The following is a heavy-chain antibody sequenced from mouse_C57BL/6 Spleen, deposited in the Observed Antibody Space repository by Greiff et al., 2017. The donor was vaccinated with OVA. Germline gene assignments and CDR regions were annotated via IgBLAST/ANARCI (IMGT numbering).Heavy chain of an antibody. V-gene: IGHV2-2*01. CDR1: GFSLTSYG. CDR3: ARNPLWYFDV. Sequence: VQLQQSGPGLVQPSQSLSITCTVSGFSLTSYGVHWVRQSPGKGLEWLGVLWRGGSTDYNAAFISRLSISKDNSKSQVFFKMNSLQADDTAIYYCARNPLWYFDVWGTGTTVTVSS. J-gene: IGHJ1*03. CDR2: LWRGGST.